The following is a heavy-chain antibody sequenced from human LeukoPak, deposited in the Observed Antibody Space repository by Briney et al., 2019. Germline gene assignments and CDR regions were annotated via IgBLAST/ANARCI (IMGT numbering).Heavy chain of an antibody. Sequence: SETLSLTCTVSVYSISSGYYWGWIRQPPGKGLEWIGTIYYSGNPYYNPSLKSRVTISVDTSKNQFSLKLTSVTAADTAVYYCARDLDCSSSRCYGNWFDPWGQGTLVTVSS. CDR2: IYYSGNP. V-gene: IGHV4-38-2*02. J-gene: IGHJ5*02. CDR3: ARDLDCSSSRCYGNWFDP. D-gene: IGHD2-2*01. CDR1: VYSISSGYY.